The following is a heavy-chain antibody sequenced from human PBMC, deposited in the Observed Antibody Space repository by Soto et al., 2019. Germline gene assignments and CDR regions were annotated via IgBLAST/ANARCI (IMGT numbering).Heavy chain of an antibody. CDR3: AKRGSSWSPFDY. J-gene: IGHJ4*02. D-gene: IGHD6-13*01. CDR1: GFTFISYA. CDR2: ISGSGGTT. Sequence: PWGSLRLSCAASGFTFISYAISWVRRSPVKWLEWVSAISGSGGTTYYADSVKGRLTISRDNSKNTLYLQVNSLRAEDTAVYYCAKRGSSWSPFDYWGQGTQVTVSS. V-gene: IGHV3-23*01.